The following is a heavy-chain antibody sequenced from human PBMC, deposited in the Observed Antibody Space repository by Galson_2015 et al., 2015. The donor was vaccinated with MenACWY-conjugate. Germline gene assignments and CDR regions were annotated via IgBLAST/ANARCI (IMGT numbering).Heavy chain of an antibody. J-gene: IGHJ4*02. CDR2: IFYSGST. CDR1: GASISSYY. Sequence: SETLSLTCTVSGASISSYYWSWIRQPPGKRLVWLGYIFYSGSTNYNPSLKSRVTISVDTSKNEFSLKLTSVTAADTAVYYCARHESSTWSYFDNWGQGTLVTVSS. D-gene: IGHD6-13*01. CDR3: ARHESSTWSYFDN. V-gene: IGHV4-59*08.